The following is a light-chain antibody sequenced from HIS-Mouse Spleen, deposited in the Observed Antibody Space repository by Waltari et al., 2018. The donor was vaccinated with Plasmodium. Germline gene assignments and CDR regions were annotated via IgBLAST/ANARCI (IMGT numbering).Light chain of an antibody. J-gene: IGLJ3*02. CDR2: EDR. CDR1: ALPKKY. CDR3: YSTDSSGNHRV. Sequence: SYELTQPPSVSVSPGQTARITCSGDALPKKYAYWYQQKSGQAPVLVIYEDRKRPPGIPEVFSGSSSGTMATLTISGAQVEDEADYYCYSTDSSGNHRVFGGGTKLTVL. V-gene: IGLV3-10*01.